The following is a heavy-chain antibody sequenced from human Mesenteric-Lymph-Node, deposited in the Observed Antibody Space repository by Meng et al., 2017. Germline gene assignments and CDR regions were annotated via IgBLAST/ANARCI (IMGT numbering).Heavy chain of an antibody. D-gene: IGHD3-10*01. CDR2: IYHSGST. J-gene: IGHJ5*02. V-gene: IGHV4-38-2*02. CDR1: GYSISSGYY. Sequence: SETLSLTCTVSGYSISSGYYWSWIRQPPGKGLEWIGSIYHSGSTYYNPSLKSRVTISVDTSKNQFSLKLSSVTAADTAVYYCARDHPPDVLLWFGESRTGFDPWGQGTLVTVSS. CDR3: ARDHPPDVLLWFGESRTGFDP.